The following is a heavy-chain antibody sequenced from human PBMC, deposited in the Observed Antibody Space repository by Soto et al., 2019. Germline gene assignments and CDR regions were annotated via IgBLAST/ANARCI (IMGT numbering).Heavy chain of an antibody. Sequence: QVQLVESGGGVVQPGRSLRLSCAASGFTFSSYGMHWVRQAPGKGLEWVAVIWYDGSNKYYADSVKGRFTISRDNSKNTLYLQMNSLRAEDTAVYYCARDLAVASTKYYYYYGMDVWGQGTTVTVSS. D-gene: IGHD6-19*01. CDR2: IWYDGSNK. V-gene: IGHV3-33*01. J-gene: IGHJ6*02. CDR1: GFTFSSYG. CDR3: ARDLAVASTKYYYYYGMDV.